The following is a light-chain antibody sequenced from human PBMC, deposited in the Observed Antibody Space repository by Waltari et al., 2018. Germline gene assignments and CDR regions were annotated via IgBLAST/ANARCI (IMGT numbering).Light chain of an antibody. Sequence: DIQITQSPSSLSASVGAKVTITCRASQSISTWLAWFQLKPGKAPKLLIYKASNLESGVPSRFSGSGSGTEFTLTISSLLPEDFATYYCQQYNSDSHSFGQGTRLEIK. CDR2: KAS. CDR3: QQYNSDSHS. V-gene: IGKV1-5*03. J-gene: IGKJ2*01. CDR1: QSISTW.